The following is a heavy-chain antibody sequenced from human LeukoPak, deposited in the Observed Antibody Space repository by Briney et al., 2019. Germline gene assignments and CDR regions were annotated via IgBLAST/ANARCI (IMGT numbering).Heavy chain of an antibody. D-gene: IGHD6-19*01. CDR1: GFTFSSYD. J-gene: IGHJ4*02. CDR2: VGTSGDT. CDR3: SRVGSSGWPNYFDS. V-gene: IGHV3-13*04. Sequence: GGSLRLSCAASGFTFSSYDMHWVRQATGKGLEWVSVVGTSGDTYYAGSVKGRFTVARENAKNSLYLQMNSLTAGDTAVYFCSRVGSSGWPNYFDSWGQGTLVTVSS.